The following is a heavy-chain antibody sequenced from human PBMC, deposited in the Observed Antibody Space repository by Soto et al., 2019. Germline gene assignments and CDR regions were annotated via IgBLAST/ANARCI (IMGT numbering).Heavy chain of an antibody. CDR2: INHSGRV. V-gene: IGHV4-34*01. D-gene: IGHD3-22*01. CDR3: STSAYDTNGYYRFDP. CDR1: GGSFSGHS. J-gene: IGHJ5*01. Sequence: SETLSLTCAVYGGSFSGHSWTWIRQSPGKGLEWIGDINHSGRVNYSPSLKSRVTISLDTSKNQFSLTLSAVTAADTAMYYCSTSAYDTNGYYRFDPWGQGTLVTVSS.